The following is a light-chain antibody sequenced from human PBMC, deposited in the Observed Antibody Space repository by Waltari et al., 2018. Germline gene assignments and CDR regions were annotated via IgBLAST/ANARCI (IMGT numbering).Light chain of an antibody. CDR3: QQYENFPVT. CDR2: DTS. J-gene: IGKJ5*01. Sequence: DIQVTQSPSSLSASVGDRVTITCQASQDISNYLNWYQQKPGKAPKLLIYDTSQLQTGVPSRFSGSGGGTDFTSTISSLQPEDIATYYCQQYENFPVTFGQGTRLEIK. CDR1: QDISNY. V-gene: IGKV1-33*01.